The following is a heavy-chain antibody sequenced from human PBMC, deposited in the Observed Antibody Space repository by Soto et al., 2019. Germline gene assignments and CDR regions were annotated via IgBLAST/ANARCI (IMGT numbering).Heavy chain of an antibody. J-gene: IGHJ4*02. CDR3: ATSRVFDF. Sequence: QVQLVESGGGLVRPGGSLRLSCAASGFTFSDYYMSWIRQSPGKGREWPALMSSRGTNVFYADSVKGRFTISRDNAKNSLFLQMDSLKAEDTAVYYCATSRVFDFWGLGTLVSVSS. V-gene: IGHV3-11*01. CDR2: MSSRGTNV. CDR1: GFTFSDYY.